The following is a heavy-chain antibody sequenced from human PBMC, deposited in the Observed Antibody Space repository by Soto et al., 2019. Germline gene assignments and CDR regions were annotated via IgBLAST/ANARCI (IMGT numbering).Heavy chain of an antibody. CDR2: IHYSGTT. D-gene: IGHD6-13*01. V-gene: IGHV4-59*01. CDR1: GGSMGNYF. J-gene: IGHJ4*02. CDR3: AAGEASSRNLAPYYLDF. Sequence: SETLSLTCTVSGGSMGNYFWTWIRQPPGKGLEWIGYIHYSGTTSFFPSYNPSLRSRVTISEDTSKNQFSLKLLSVTTADTAVYFCAAGEASSRNLAPYYLDFWGQGTLVTVSS.